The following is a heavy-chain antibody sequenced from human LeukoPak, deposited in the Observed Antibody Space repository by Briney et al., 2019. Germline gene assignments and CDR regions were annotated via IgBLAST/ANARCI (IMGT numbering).Heavy chain of an antibody. Sequence: GGSLRLSCAASGFTFSSYWMSWVRQAPGKGLEWVANIKQDGSEKYYVDSVKGRFTISRDNAKNSLYLQMNSLRAEDTAVYYCARGQRIAVAGTFYYYYGMDVWGQGTTVTVSS. CDR1: GFTFSSYW. CDR2: IKQDGSEK. CDR3: ARGQRIAVAGTFYYYYGMDV. D-gene: IGHD6-19*01. V-gene: IGHV3-7*01. J-gene: IGHJ6*02.